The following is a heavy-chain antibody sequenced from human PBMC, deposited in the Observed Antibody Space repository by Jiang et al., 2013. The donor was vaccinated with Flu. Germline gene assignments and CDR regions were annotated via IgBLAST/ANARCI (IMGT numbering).Heavy chain of an antibody. CDR2: ISWNSGSI. V-gene: IGHV3-9*01. CDR1: GFTFDDYA. J-gene: IGHJ3*02. CDR3: AKAISYSSGPRSFDAFDI. Sequence: GLVQPGRSLRLSCAASGFTFDDYAMHWVRQAPGKGLEWVSGISWNSGSIGYADSVKGRFTISRDNAKNSLYLQMNSLRAEDTALYYCAKAISYSSGPRSFDAFDIWGQGTMVTVSS. D-gene: IGHD6-19*01.